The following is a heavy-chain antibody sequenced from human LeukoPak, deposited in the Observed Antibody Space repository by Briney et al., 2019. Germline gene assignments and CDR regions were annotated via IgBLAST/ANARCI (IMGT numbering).Heavy chain of an antibody. CDR1: GGSISNY. CDR3: ARDTMVRGVIISSW. J-gene: IGHJ4*02. V-gene: IGHV4-4*07. Sequence: SETLSLTCTVSGGSISNYWSWIRQPAGKGLEWIGRIYTSGSTNYNPSLKSRVTMSVDTSKNQFSLKLSSVTAADTAVYYCARDTMVRGVIISSWWGQGTLVTVSS. CDR2: IYTSGST. D-gene: IGHD3-10*01.